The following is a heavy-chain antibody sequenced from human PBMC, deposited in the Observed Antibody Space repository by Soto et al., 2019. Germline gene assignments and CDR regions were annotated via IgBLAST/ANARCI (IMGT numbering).Heavy chain of an antibody. CDR2: INPNSGGT. Sequence: ASVKVSCKASGYTFTGHYMHWVRQAPGQGLEWMGWINPNSGGTNYAQKFQGRVTMTRDTSISTAYMELSRLRSDDTAVYYCARDKLVAGTNWFDPWGQGTLVTVS. V-gene: IGHV1-2*02. CDR1: GYTFTGHY. CDR3: ARDKLVAGTNWFDP. D-gene: IGHD6-19*01. J-gene: IGHJ5*02.